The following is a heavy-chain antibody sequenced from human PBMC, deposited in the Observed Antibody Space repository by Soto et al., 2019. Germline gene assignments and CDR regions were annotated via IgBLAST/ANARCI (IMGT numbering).Heavy chain of an antibody. CDR2: ISGDDGTT. V-gene: IGHV3-48*01. CDR1: GFTFSSYA. D-gene: IGHD5-12*01. Sequence: EEQLVDSGGGLVQPGGSLRLTCAATGFTFSSYAMNWVRQAPGRGLDWIAYISGDDGTTYYADSVKGRFTISRDNDKXXXXXXXXXXXXXXXXXXXXARXRXXXXXSGYPFFDSWGQGTLVTVSS. J-gene: IGHJ4*02. CDR3: ARXRXXXXXSGYPFFDS.